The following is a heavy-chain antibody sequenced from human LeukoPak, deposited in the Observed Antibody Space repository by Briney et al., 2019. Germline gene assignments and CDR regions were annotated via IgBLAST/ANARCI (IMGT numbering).Heavy chain of an antibody. CDR2: IYYSGST. D-gene: IGHD5-12*01. CDR3: ARGPLDSGYTYFDY. V-gene: IGHV4-39*07. CDR1: GGSISSSSYY. Sequence: PSETLSLTCTVSGGSISSSSYYWGWIRQPPGKGLEWIGSIYYSGSTNYNPSLKSRVTISVDTSKNQFSLKLSPVTAADTAVYYCARGPLDSGYTYFDYWGQGTLVSVAS. J-gene: IGHJ4*02.